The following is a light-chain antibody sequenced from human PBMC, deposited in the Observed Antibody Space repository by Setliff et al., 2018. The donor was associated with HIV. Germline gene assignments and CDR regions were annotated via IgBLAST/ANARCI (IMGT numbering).Light chain of an antibody. CDR2: EVS. CDR3: SSYTNSVTEV. CDR1: SGDVGFYNF. Sequence: QSALTQPASVSGSPGQSITISCTGTSGDVGFYNFVSCYQLHPGKAPKLIIYEVSNRPSGVSNRFSGSKSGNTASLTISVLQPEDGADYYCSSYTNSVTEVFGSGTKVTVL. V-gene: IGLV2-14*01. J-gene: IGLJ1*01.